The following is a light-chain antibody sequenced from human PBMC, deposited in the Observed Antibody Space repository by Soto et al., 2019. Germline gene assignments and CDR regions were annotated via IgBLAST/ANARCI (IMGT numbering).Light chain of an antibody. Sequence: EIVLTQSPGTLSLSPGERATLSCRASQSVSSSYLAWYQQKPGQAPRLLIFGTSSRATGIPDRFRGSGSGTDFTLTIRRLEPEDFAVYYCQQYGRSRLFTFGPGTKVAIK. CDR2: GTS. CDR1: QSVSSSY. CDR3: QQYGRSRLFT. J-gene: IGKJ3*01. V-gene: IGKV3-20*01.